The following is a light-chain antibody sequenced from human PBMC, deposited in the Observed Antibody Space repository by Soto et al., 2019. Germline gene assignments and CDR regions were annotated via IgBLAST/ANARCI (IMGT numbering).Light chain of an antibody. V-gene: IGLV1-40*01. CDR1: SSNFGADFD. CDR3: QSYDSRLSGFYV. Sequence: QSLLTQPPSVSGAPGQRVTISCTGSSSNFGADFDVHWYQQLPGTAPKLLINGNTNRPSGVPDRFSASKSGTSASLAITGLQAEDEADYYCQSYDSRLSGFYVFGTGTKLTVL. J-gene: IGLJ1*01. CDR2: GNT.